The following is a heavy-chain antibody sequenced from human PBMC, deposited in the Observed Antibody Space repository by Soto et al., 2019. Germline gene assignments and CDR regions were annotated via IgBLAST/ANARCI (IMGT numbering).Heavy chain of an antibody. Sequence: GGSLRLSCAASGFTFSSYAMSWVRQAPGKGLEWVSAISGSGGSTYYADSVKGRFTISRDNSKNTLYLQMNSLRAEDTAVYYCAKDLWGVEASYWYFDLWGRGTLVTVSS. CDR1: GFTFSSYA. CDR2: ISGSGGST. J-gene: IGHJ2*01. D-gene: IGHD2-8*01. CDR3: AKDLWGVEASYWYFDL. V-gene: IGHV3-23*01.